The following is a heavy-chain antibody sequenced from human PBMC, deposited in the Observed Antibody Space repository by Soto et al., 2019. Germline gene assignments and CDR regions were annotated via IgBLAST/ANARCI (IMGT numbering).Heavy chain of an antibody. D-gene: IGHD5-18*01. CDR2: IWYDGSNK. CDR1: GFTFSSYG. J-gene: IGHJ6*02. CDR3: AREGGYSYGYGMDV. Sequence: PAGSLGLSCAASGFTFSSYGMLWVRPAPGKGLGWVAVIWYDGSNKYYADSVKGRFTISRDNSKNTLYLQMNSLRAEDTAVYYCAREGGYSYGYGMDVWGQGTTVTVSS. V-gene: IGHV3-33*01.